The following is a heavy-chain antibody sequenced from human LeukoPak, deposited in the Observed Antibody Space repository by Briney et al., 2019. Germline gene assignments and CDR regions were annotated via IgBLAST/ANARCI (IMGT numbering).Heavy chain of an antibody. CDR2: MNPNSGNT. Sequence: ASVKVSCKASGYTFTSYDINWVRQATGQGLEWMGWMNPNSGNTGYAQKSQGRVTMTRNTSISTAYMELSSLRSEDTAVYYCARVRRGYCSSTSCSSYNWFDPWGQGTLVTVSS. D-gene: IGHD2-2*01. CDR3: ARVRRGYCSSTSCSSYNWFDP. CDR1: GYTFTSYD. J-gene: IGHJ5*02. V-gene: IGHV1-8*01.